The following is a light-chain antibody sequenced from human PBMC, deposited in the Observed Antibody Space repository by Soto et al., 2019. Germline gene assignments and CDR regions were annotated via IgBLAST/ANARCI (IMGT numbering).Light chain of an antibody. Sequence: QSVLTQSPSASGTPGQRVTISCSGSTSNIGTYAVNWYQQLPGTAPTLLIFRNHQRPSGVPDRLSGSKSGTSASLAISGPQSADEADYFCAAWDDSLRAVVFGGGTKLTVL. CDR2: RNH. J-gene: IGLJ2*01. CDR1: TSNIGTYA. CDR3: AAWDDSLRAVV. V-gene: IGLV1-44*01.